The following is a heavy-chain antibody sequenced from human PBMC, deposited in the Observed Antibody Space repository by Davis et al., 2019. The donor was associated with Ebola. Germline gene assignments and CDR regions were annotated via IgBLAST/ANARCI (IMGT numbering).Heavy chain of an antibody. CDR3: ARVAVAGTLGWFDP. CDR2: IYPGDPGDSAP. J-gene: IGHJ5*02. CDR1: GYSFPSYW. V-gene: IGHV5-51*01. Sequence: KVSCKGSGYSFPSYWIAWVRQMPGKGLEWMGIIYPGDPGDSAPRYSPPFEGQVTISADRSTAYLQWSSLKASDTAMYYCARVAVAGTLGWFDPWGQGTLVTVSS. D-gene: IGHD6-19*01.